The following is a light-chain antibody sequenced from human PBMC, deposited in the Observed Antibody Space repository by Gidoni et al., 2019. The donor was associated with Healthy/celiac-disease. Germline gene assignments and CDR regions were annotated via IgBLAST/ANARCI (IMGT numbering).Light chain of an antibody. CDR1: QSISSY. V-gene: IGKV1-39*01. CDR2: AAS. CDR3: QQSYSTLFT. Sequence: DIQMTQSPSSLSASVGDRVTITCRASQSISSYLNWYQQKPGKAPKLLIYAASSLQSGVPSRFSGSGSGKDFTLTISSLQPEDFATYYCQQSYSTLFTFGPGTKVDIK. J-gene: IGKJ3*01.